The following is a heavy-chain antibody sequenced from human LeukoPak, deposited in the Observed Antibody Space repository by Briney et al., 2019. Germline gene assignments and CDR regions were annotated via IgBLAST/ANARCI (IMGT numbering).Heavy chain of an antibody. J-gene: IGHJ5*02. Sequence: GGSLRLSCAASGFTFSSYWMSWVRQAPGKGLEWVANIKQDGSEKYYVDSVKGRFTISRDNSENTLYLQMNGLTAEDTAMYYCARDSYQDYYGRFDPWGQGTLVIVSS. CDR1: GFTFSSYW. CDR3: ARDSYQDYYGRFDP. V-gene: IGHV3-7*01. D-gene: IGHD3-10*01. CDR2: IKQDGSEK.